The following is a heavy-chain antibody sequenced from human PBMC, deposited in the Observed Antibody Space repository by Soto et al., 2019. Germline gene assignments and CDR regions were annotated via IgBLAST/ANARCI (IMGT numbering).Heavy chain of an antibody. J-gene: IGHJ4*02. CDR1: GGSISSGGYY. D-gene: IGHD4-17*01. V-gene: IGHV4-31*03. CDR2: IYYSGST. CDR3: ARVIRLGPQVSFDY. Sequence: QVQLQESGPGLVKPSQTLSLTCTVSGGSISSGGYYWSWIRQHPGKGLEWIGYIYYSGSTYYNPSRKGRVTISVDTSKNQFSLKLSSVTAADTAVYYCARVIRLGPQVSFDYWGQGTLVTVSS.